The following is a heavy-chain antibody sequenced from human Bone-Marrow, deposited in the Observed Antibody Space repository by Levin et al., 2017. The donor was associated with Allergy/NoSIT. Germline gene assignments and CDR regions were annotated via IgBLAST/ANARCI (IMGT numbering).Heavy chain of an antibody. D-gene: IGHD3-22*01. CDR2: ISGSGGNT. Sequence: GESLKISCAASGFAFNTYGMTWVRQAPGKGPEWVATISGSGGNTNYADPVKGRFTISRDNSKDTVYLHMNSLRADDTAVYFCASNSFGSFYYGMDVWGQGTTVTVSS. V-gene: IGHV3-23*01. J-gene: IGHJ6*02. CDR1: GFAFNTYG. CDR3: ASNSFGSFYYGMDV.